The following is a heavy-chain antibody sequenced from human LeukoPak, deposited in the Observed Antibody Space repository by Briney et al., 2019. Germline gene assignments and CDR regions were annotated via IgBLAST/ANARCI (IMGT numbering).Heavy chain of an antibody. CDR1: GYIFTNYD. V-gene: IGHV1-8*01. D-gene: IGHD4-17*01. CDR2: MNPTSGSS. J-gene: IGHJ4*02. CDR3: ARFSPDENHGDYAFDY. Sequence: GASVKVSCKPSGYIFTNYDINWVQQTTGQGLAWIGWMNPTSGSSGCEQELQGRVTMTRDTSISTAYLELSSLTSDDPALYFCARFSPDENHGDYAFDYWGQGTLVTVSS.